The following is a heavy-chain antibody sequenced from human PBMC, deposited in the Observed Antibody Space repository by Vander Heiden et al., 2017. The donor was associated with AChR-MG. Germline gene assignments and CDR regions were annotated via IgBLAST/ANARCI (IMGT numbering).Heavy chain of an antibody. Sequence: QVQLVESGGGVVQPGRSLRLSCAASGFTFSRHGMHWVRQAPGKGVEWVAVIWYDGSNKYYADSVKGRFTISRDNSKNTLYLQMNSLRAEDTAVYYCARDRGSVIAAAAKRYFFPYWGQGTLVTVSS. D-gene: IGHD6-13*01. CDR2: IWYDGSNK. V-gene: IGHV3-33*01. CDR3: ARDRGSVIAAAAKRYFFPY. J-gene: IGHJ4*02. CDR1: GFTFSRHG.